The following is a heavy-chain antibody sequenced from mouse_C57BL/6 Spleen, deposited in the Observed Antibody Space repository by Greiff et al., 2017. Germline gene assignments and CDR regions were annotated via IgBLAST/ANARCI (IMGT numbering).Heavy chain of an antibody. Sequence: EVKLVESGGGLVQPGGSLSLSCAASGFTFTDYYMSWVRQPPGKALEWLGFIRNKANGYTKEYSAYVKGRVTISRDNSQSILYLQMNALRAEDSATYDCSRRERGYEDYAMDYWGQGTSVTVSS. CDR1: GFTFTDYY. D-gene: IGHD2-2*01. CDR3: SRRERGYEDYAMDY. V-gene: IGHV7-3*01. CDR2: IRNKANGYTK. J-gene: IGHJ4*01.